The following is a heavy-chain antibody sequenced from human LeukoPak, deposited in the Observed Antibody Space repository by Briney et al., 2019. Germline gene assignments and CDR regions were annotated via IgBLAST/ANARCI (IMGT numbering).Heavy chain of an antibody. CDR1: GYSFTNYW. CDR2: IYPGDSDT. V-gene: IGHV5-51*01. Sequence: GVSLRLSCKGSGYSFTNYWIGWVRQMPGKGPEWMGIIYPGDSDTRYSPSFQGQVTISADKSISTAYLQWSSLKASDTAMYYCARHLRLWQNWFDPWGQGTLVTVSS. CDR3: ARHLRLWQNWFDP. J-gene: IGHJ5*02. D-gene: IGHD5-18*01.